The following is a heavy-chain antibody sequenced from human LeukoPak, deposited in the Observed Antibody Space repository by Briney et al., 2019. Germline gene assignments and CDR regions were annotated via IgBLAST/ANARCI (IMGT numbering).Heavy chain of an antibody. CDR1: GGSFSGYY. CDR3: ATVTTSLDGWFDP. D-gene: IGHD4-17*01. J-gene: IGHJ5*02. Sequence: SETLSLTCAVYGGSFSGYYWSWIRQPPGKGLEWIGEINHSGSTYYNPSLKSRVTISVDTSKNQFSLKLSSVTAADTAVYYCATVTTSLDGWFDPWGQGTLATVSS. V-gene: IGHV4-34*01. CDR2: INHSGST.